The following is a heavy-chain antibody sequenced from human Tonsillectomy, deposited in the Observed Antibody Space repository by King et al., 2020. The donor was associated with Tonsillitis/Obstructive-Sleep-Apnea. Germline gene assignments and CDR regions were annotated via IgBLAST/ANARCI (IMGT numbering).Heavy chain of an antibody. CDR3: ARLLRVTMVQGDAFDI. J-gene: IGHJ3*02. V-gene: IGHV4-34*01. CDR2: INHSGST. CDR1: GGSFSGYY. D-gene: IGHD3-10*01. Sequence: VQLPQWGAGLLKPSETLSLTCAVYGGSFSGYYWSWLRQTPGKGLEWIGEINHSGSTNYNPSLKSRVTISLDTSKNQFSLKLSSVTAADTAVYYCARLLRVTMVQGDAFDIWGQGTMVTVSS.